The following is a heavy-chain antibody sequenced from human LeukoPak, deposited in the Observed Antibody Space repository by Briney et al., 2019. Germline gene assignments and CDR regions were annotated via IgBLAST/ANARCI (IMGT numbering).Heavy chain of an antibody. J-gene: IGHJ4*02. CDR3: ARVASGGYFDY. CDR1: GFTFSNYP. V-gene: IGHV3-30-3*01. Sequence: GGSLRLSCAASGFTFSNYPMHWVRQAPGKGLEWAAVISYDGSNKYYADPVKGRFTISRDNSKNTLYLQMNSLRAEDTAVFYCARVASGGYFDYWGQGTLVTVSS. D-gene: IGHD2-8*02. CDR2: ISYDGSNK.